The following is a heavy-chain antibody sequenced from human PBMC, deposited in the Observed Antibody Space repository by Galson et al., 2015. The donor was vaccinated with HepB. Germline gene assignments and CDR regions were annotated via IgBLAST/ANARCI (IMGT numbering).Heavy chain of an antibody. Sequence: SVKVSCKASGYTFTSYDINWVRQATGQGLEWMGWMNPNSGNTGYAQKFQGRVTMTRNTSISTAYMELSSLRSEDTAVYYGARGRAYSSPSRYWGQGTLVTVSS. CDR3: ARGRAYSSPSRY. D-gene: IGHD6-6*01. J-gene: IGHJ4*02. CDR2: MNPNSGNT. CDR1: GYTFTSYD. V-gene: IGHV1-8*01.